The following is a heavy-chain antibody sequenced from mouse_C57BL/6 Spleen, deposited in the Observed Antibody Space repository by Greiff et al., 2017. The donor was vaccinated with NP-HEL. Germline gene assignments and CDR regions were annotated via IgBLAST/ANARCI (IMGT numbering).Heavy chain of an antibody. CDR3: ARKGALITTVVAVDY. D-gene: IGHD1-1*01. CDR2: IDPSDSYT. J-gene: IGHJ2*01. V-gene: IGHV1-50*01. CDR1: GYTFTSYW. Sequence: QVQLQQPGAELVKPGASVKLSCKASGYTFTSYWMQWVKQRPGQGLEWIGEIDPSDSYTNYNQKFKGKATLTVDTSSSTAYMQLSSLTSEDSAVYYGARKGALITTVVAVDYWGQGTTLTVSS.